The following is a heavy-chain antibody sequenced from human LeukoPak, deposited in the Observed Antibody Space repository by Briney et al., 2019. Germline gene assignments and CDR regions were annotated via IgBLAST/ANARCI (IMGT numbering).Heavy chain of an antibody. CDR1: GYTFTSYG. V-gene: IGHV1-18*01. J-gene: IGHJ4*02. D-gene: IGHD3-3*01. CDR2: IIAYNGNT. CDR3: ARAPYYDFWSGYSKYYFDY. Sequence: ASVKVSCKASGYTFTSYGISWVRQAPGQGVEWMGWIIAYNGNTNYAQKLQGRVTMTTDTSTSTAYMELRSLRSDDTAVYYCARAPYYDFWSGYSKYYFDYWGQGTLVTVSS.